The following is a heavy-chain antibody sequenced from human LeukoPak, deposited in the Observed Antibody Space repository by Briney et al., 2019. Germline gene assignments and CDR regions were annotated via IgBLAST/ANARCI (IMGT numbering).Heavy chain of an antibody. J-gene: IGHJ6*03. V-gene: IGHV3-21*01. CDR3: ARDVTMVRGSRYYYYYYMDV. D-gene: IGHD3-10*01. CDR2: ISSSSSYI. Sequence: GGSLRLSCAASGFTFSSYSMNWVRQAPGKGLEWVSSISSSSSYIYYADSVKGRFTISRDNAKNTLYLQMNSLRAEDTAVYYCARDVTMVRGSRYYYYYYMDVWGKGTTVTISS. CDR1: GFTFSSYS.